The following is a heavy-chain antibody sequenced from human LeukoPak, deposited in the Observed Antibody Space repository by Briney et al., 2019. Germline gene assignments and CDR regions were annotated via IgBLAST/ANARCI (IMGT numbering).Heavy chain of an antibody. Sequence: PGGSLRLSCAASGFTFSSYAMSWVRQAPGKGLEWVSAISSSGGNTFYADSVKGRFSISRDNSKNTLYLQMNSLRAEDTAVYYCGKETPVETAMFETFVTVEYWGQGTLVTVSS. V-gene: IGHV3-23*01. CDR2: ISSSGGNT. J-gene: IGHJ4*02. D-gene: IGHD5-18*01. CDR3: GKETPVETAMFETFVTVEY. CDR1: GFTFSSYA.